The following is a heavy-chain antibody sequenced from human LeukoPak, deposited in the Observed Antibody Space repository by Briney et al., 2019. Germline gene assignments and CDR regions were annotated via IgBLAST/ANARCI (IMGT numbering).Heavy chain of an antibody. V-gene: IGHV4-38-2*02. CDR1: GYSISSGYY. CDR2: IYHSGST. D-gene: IGHD3-22*01. CDR3: AMVTMIVGYNWFDP. J-gene: IGHJ5*02. Sequence: SETLSLTCTVSGYSISSGYYWGWIRQPPGKGLEWIGGIYHSGSTYYNPSLKSRVTISVDTSKNQFSLKLSSVTAADTAVYYCAMVTMIVGYNWFDPWGQGTLVTVSS.